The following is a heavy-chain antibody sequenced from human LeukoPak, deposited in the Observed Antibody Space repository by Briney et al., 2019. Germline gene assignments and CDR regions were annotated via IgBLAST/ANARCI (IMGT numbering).Heavy chain of an antibody. CDR2: ISNRGENT. CDR1: GFTFSNYA. V-gene: IGHV3-23*01. J-gene: IGHJ4*02. D-gene: IGHD1-14*01. CDR3: AEERGASGRTTFDY. Sequence: GGSLRLSCVAPGFTFSNYAMIWVRQAPGKGLEWVSAISNRGENTYYADSVMGRFTISRDNSKNTLYLQMDSLRVEDTAVYYCAEERGASGRTTFDYWGQGTLVIVSS.